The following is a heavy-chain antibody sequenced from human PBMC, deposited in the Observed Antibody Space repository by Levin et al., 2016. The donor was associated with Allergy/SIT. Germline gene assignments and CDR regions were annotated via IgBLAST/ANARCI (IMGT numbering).Heavy chain of an antibody. Sequence: ASVKVSCKTSGYIFTNYGLSWVRLAPGHGLEWVGFLSPYTAHTNYAQKLQDRVTMTTDTSTSTAYMELRSLTSDDTAVYYCARHRVGAIPDYWGQGTLVTVSS. V-gene: IGHV1-18*04. J-gene: IGHJ4*02. CDR2: LSPYTAHT. CDR1: GYIFTNYG. D-gene: IGHD1-26*01. CDR3: ARHRVGAIPDY.